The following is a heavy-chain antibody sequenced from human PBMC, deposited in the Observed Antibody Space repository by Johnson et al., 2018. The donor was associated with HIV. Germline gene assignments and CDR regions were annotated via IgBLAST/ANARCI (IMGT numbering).Heavy chain of an antibody. V-gene: IGHV3-33*01. CDR3: AREGGDDAFDI. D-gene: IGHD3-16*01. Sequence: VQLVESGGGLVQPGRSLRLSCAASGFTFSSYGMHWVRQAPGKGLEWVAVITYDGSNKYEADSVQGRFTISRDNAKNSLYLQMNSLRAGDTAVYYCAREGGDDAFDIWGQGTMVTVSS. CDR1: GFTFSSYG. J-gene: IGHJ3*02. CDR2: ITYDGSNK.